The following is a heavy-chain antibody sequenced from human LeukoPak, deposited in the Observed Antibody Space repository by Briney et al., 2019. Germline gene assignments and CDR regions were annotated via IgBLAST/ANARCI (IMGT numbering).Heavy chain of an antibody. J-gene: IGHJ4*02. CDR2: IYYSGST. CDR1: GGSISSSSYY. D-gene: IGHD6-19*01. Sequence: KPSETLSLTCTVSGGSISSSSYYWGWIRQPPGKGLEWIGSIYYSGSTYYNPSLKSRVTISVDTSKNQFSLKLSSVTAADTAVYYCARFNRGSGYWGQGTLVTVSS. CDR3: ARFNRGSGY. V-gene: IGHV4-39*01.